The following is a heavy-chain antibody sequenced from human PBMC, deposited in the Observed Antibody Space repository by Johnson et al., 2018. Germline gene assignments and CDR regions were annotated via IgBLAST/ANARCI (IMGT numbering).Heavy chain of an antibody. D-gene: IGHD1-1*01. CDR1: GFTFGSYW. CDR2: INSVGSST. CDR3: ARGGGTGIFDI. J-gene: IGHJ3*02. V-gene: IGHV3-74*01. Sequence: VQLQESGGGLVQPGGSMRLSCAASGFTFGSYWMHWVRQAPGKGLVWVSRINSVGSSTSYADSVRGRFTIPIDNPRDTLYLQMNSLRAEDTAVYYCARGGGTGIFDIWGQGIMVTVSS.